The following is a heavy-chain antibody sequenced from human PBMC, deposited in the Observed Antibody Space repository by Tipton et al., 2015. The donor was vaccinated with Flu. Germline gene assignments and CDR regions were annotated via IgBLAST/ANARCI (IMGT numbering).Heavy chain of an antibody. CDR2: ISAHTGQA. J-gene: IGHJ6*02. CDR3: GRHILWFGEGGMAV. Sequence: QLVQSGAEVKKPGASVKVSCKASGYDVTQYGISWVRQAPGQGLQWMGWISAHTGQANYAKNFRGRVTMTADTSTMTASMELRSLTSGDPAVYYGGRHILWFGEGGMAVWGQGTTVTVS. CDR1: GYDVTQYG. V-gene: IGHV1-18*01. D-gene: IGHD3-10*01.